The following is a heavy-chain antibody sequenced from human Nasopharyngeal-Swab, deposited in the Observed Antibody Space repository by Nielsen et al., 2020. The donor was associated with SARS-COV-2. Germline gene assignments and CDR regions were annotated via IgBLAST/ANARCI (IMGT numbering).Heavy chain of an antibody. V-gene: IGHV3-23*01. J-gene: IGHJ4*02. CDR3: ARAGGGYSGYVGY. CDR1: GFTFSSYA. Sequence: GESLKISCAASGFTFSSYAMSWVRQAPGKGLEWVSAISGSGGSTYYADSVKGRFTISRDNAKNSLYLQMNSLRAEDTAVYYCARAGGGYSGYVGYWGQGTLVTVSS. CDR2: ISGSGGST. D-gene: IGHD5-12*01.